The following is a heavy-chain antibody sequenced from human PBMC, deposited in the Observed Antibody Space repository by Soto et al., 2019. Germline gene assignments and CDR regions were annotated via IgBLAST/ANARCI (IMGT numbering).Heavy chain of an antibody. CDR3: TRHWLATREFDY. D-gene: IGHD1-26*01. V-gene: IGHV3-21*01. CDR1: GFTFSSYS. J-gene: IGHJ4*02. Sequence: GGSLRLSCAASGFTFSSYSMNWVRQAPGKRLEWVSSISSSSGHIYYADSLKGRFTISRDNAKNSLYLQMNSLRAEDTAVYYCTRHWLATREFDYWGQGTLVTVPS. CDR2: ISSSSGHI.